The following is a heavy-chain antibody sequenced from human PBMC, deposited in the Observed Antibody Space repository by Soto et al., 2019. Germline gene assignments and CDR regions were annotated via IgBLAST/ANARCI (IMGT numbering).Heavy chain of an antibody. J-gene: IGHJ6*02. Sequence: GGSLRLSCAASGFTFSSYSMNWVRQAPGKGLEWVSSISSSSSYIYYADSVKGRFTISRDNAKNSLYLQMNSLRAEDTAVYYCARDKYRYYYDSNWAYYYYGMDVWGQGTTVTVSS. CDR3: ARDKYRYYYDSNWAYYYYGMDV. D-gene: IGHD3-22*01. CDR1: GFTFSSYS. V-gene: IGHV3-21*01. CDR2: ISSSSSYI.